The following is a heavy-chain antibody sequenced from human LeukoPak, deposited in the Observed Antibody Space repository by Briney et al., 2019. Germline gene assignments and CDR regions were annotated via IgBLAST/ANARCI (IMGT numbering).Heavy chain of an antibody. J-gene: IGHJ4*02. D-gene: IGHD6-19*01. CDR1: GYTFTGYY. CDR2: ISTYNGNT. Sequence: ASVKVSCKASGYTFTGYYMHWVRQAPGQGLEWMGWISTYNGNTNYAQKLQGRVTMTTDTSTSTAYMELRSLRSDDTAVYYCARGNAVAGSFDYWGQGTLVTVSS. CDR3: ARGNAVAGSFDY. V-gene: IGHV1-18*04.